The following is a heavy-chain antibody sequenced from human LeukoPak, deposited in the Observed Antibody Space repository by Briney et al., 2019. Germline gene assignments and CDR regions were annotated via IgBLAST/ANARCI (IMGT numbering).Heavy chain of an antibody. CDR1: GFTFSSSS. V-gene: IGHV3-23*01. CDR3: AKDLHTMIVVVFDY. CDR2: ITDAVGST. Sequence: GGSLRLSCAASGFTFSSSSISWVRQAPGKGLEWVSAITDAVGSTHYADSVKGRFTISSDNSKNTVYLQMNSLRPEDMAVYYCAKDLHTMIVVVFDYWGQGTLVTVSS. D-gene: IGHD3-22*01. J-gene: IGHJ4*02.